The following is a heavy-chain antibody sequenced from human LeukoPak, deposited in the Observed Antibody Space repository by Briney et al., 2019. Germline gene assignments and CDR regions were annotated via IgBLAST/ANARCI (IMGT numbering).Heavy chain of an antibody. J-gene: IGHJ4*02. Sequence: GGSLRLSCAASGFTFSNAWMSWVRQAPGKGLEWVGRIKSKTDGGTTDYAAPVKGRFTISRDDSKNTLYLQMNSLKTEDTAVYYCTTGIRRNDILTGPLRCDYWGQGTLVTVSS. CDR2: IKSKTDGGTT. V-gene: IGHV3-15*01. CDR3: TTGIRRNDILTGPLRCDY. D-gene: IGHD3-9*01. CDR1: GFTFSNAW.